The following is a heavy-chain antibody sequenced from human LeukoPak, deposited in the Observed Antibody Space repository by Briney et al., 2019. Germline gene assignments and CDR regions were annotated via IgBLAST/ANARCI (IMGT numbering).Heavy chain of an antibody. V-gene: IGHV1-69*04. D-gene: IGHD1-26*01. CDR1: GDTFSSYA. Sequence: SVKVSCKASGDTFSSYAISWVRQAPGQGLEWMGRIIPILGIANYAQKFQGRVTITTDESTSTAYMELSSLRSEDTAVYYCARGVGVTRERVWGQGTLVTVSS. CDR2: IIPILGIA. CDR3: ARGVGVTRERV. J-gene: IGHJ4*02.